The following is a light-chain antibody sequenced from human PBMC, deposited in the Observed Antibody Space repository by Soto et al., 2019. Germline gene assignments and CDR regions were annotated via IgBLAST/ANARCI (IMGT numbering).Light chain of an antibody. CDR3: AAWDDSLNGLYV. Sequence: QSVLTQPPSASGTPGQRVTISCSGGGSNIGSNAVTWYHQLPGTAPKLLIYSNNQRSSGVPDRFSGSKSGTSASLAISGLQSEDEADYYCAAWDDSLNGLYVFGTGTKVTVL. V-gene: IGLV1-44*01. J-gene: IGLJ1*01. CDR2: SNN. CDR1: GSNIGSNA.